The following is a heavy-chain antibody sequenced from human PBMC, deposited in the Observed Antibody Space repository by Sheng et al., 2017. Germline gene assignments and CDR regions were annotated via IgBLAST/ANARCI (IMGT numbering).Heavy chain of an antibody. CDR3: ARHTRITMVRGVIGFDY. J-gene: IGHJ4*03. CDR1: GGSFSGYY. CDR2: INHSGST. D-gene: IGHD3-10*01. V-gene: IGHV4-34*01. Sequence: QVQLQQWGAGLLKPSETLSLTCAVYGGSFSGYYWSWIRQPPGKGLEWIGEINHSGSTNYNPSLKSRVTISVDTSKNQFSLKLSSVTAADTAVYYCARHTRITMVRGVIGFDYWGLG.